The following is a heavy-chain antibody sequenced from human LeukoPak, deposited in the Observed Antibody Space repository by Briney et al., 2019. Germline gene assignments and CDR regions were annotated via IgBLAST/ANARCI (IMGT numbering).Heavy chain of an antibody. Sequence: GGSLRLSCVTSGFTFSSYTMNWVRQAPGKGLEWISSILSDSGTTIHYADSVKGRFTISRDDAKNSLYLQMNSLRVEDTAVYYCVRGTSHPVWGQGTTVTVSS. CDR1: GFTFSSYT. CDR3: VRGTSHPV. V-gene: IGHV3-48*04. D-gene: IGHD1-14*01. J-gene: IGHJ3*01. CDR2: ILSDSGTTI.